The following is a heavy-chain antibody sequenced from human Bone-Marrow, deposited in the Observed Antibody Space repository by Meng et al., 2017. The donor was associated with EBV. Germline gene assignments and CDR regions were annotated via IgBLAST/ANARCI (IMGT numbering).Heavy chain of an antibody. CDR3: ASESGRGFTPDY. J-gene: IGHJ4*02. D-gene: IGHD3-10*01. V-gene: IGHV1-69*01. CDR2: LIPMSGAP. Sequence: QVQGVQSGAEVKKPGSSVQVSCWTSGGTFNSDAVSWVRQAPGQGLEWMGGLIPMSGAPHYAQKFQGRVTITADESTSTHYMDLSNLRSDDTAMYYCASESGRGFTPDYWGQGTLVTVSS. CDR1: GGTFNSDA.